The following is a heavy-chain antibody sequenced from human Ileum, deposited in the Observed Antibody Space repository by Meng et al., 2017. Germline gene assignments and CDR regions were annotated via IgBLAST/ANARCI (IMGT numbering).Heavy chain of an antibody. D-gene: IGHD1-1*01. CDR2: MNTDKGNT. V-gene: IGHV1-18*01. CDR1: GYTFTTNG. Sequence: QVQLVQSGAEVKKPGASAKVSCKASGYTFTTNGISWVRQAPGQGLEWMGWMNTDKGNTNYAQKFQGRVTMTRDTSTSTAYMELRSLRSDDTAVYYCAREGAYNGGDYWGQGTLVTVSS. J-gene: IGHJ4*02. CDR3: AREGAYNGGDY.